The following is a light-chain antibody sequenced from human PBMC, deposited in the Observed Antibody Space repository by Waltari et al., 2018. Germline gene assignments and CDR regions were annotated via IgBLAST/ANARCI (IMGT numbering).Light chain of an antibody. CDR1: QSISSN. CDR2: ATS. CDR3: HQYNNWPPWT. J-gene: IGKJ1*01. V-gene: IGKV3-15*01. Sequence: EIVMTQSPATLSVSPGEGATPSCRASQSISSNLAWYQQRPGQAPRLLIFATSTRATGVPARFRGSGSGTEFTLTISSMQSEDFAIYYCHQYNNWPPWTFGQGTKVEIK.